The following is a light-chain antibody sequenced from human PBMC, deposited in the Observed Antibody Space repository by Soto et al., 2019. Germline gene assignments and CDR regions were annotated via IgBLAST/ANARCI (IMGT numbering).Light chain of an antibody. CDR2: DAS. CDR1: QSVGTY. CDR3: QQRSNWPIT. J-gene: IGKJ1*01. V-gene: IGKV3-11*01. Sequence: EIVLTQSPATLSLSPGERATLSCRAGQSVGTYLAWYQQKPGQAPRLLIYDASNRATGIPARFSGSGSGTDFALTISSLEPEDFAVYYCQQRSNWPITFGQGTKVDIK.